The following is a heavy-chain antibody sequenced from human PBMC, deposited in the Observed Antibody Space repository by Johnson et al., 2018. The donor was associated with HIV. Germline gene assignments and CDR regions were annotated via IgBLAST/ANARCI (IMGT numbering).Heavy chain of an antibody. CDR2: ISSSGST. V-gene: IGHV3-11*04. CDR3: ARDRPSGWPDAFDI. J-gene: IGHJ3*02. Sequence: QMQLVESGGGLVKPGGSLRLSCAASGFTFSDYYMSWIRQAPGKGLEWVSYISSSGSTYYADSVKGRFTISRDNSKNTLYLQMNSLRPEDTAVYYCARDRPSGWPDAFDIWGQGTMVTVSS. D-gene: IGHD6-19*01. CDR1: GFTFSDYY.